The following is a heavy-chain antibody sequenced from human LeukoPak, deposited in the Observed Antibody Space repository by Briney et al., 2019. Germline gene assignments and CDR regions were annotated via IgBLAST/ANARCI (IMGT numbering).Heavy chain of an antibody. J-gene: IGHJ6*02. Sequence: PGGSLRLSCAASGFTFSSYAMHWVRQAPGKGLEWVAVISYDGSNKYYADSVKGRFTISRDNSKNTLYLQMNSLRAEDTAVYYCARDRINCSSTSCYNYYYYGMDVWGQGTTVTVSS. CDR2: ISYDGSNK. D-gene: IGHD2-2*02. V-gene: IGHV3-30-3*01. CDR1: GFTFSSYA. CDR3: ARDRINCSSTSCYNYYYYGMDV.